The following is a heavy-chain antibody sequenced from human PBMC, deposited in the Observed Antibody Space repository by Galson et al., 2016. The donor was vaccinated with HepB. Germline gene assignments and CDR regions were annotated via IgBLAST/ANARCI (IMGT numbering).Heavy chain of an antibody. CDR1: GFTVSNYD. J-gene: IGHJ6*03. Sequence: SLRLSCAASGFTVSNYDMSWVRQAPGKGLEWVSVIFYGGTTYYADSVEGRFTISSDDSMNTLYPQMNSLTAEDTAVYFCARTSYRECTGTRCVNFRYYYYYMDVWGKGTTVTVSS. CDR2: IFYGGTT. CDR3: ARTSYRECTGTRCVNFRYYYYYMDV. V-gene: IGHV3-53*01. D-gene: IGHD2-8*02.